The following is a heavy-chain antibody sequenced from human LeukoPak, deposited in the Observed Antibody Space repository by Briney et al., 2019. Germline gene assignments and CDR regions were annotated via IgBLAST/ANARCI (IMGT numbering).Heavy chain of an antibody. CDR2: IKQDGSEK. D-gene: IGHD3-10*01. CDR1: GFTFSSYG. V-gene: IGHV3-7*03. CDR3: AREMSWSGRDY. J-gene: IGHJ4*02. Sequence: PGGSLRLSCAASGFTFSSYGMSWVRQPPGKGLEWVANIKQDGSEKNYVGSVKGRFTISRDNAKNSLYLQMNSLRAEDTAVYYCAREMSWSGRDYWGQGTLVTVSS.